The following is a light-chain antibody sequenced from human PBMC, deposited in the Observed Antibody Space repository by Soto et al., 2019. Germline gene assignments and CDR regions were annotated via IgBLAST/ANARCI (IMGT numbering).Light chain of an antibody. CDR2: DVS. CDR1: SSDVGGYNY. Sequence: QSDLTQPDSVSGSPGQSITISCTGTSSDVGGYNYVSWYQQHPGKAPKLMIYDVSNRPSGVSNRFSGSKSGNTASLTISGLQAEDEADYYCSSYTSSSTRVFGTGTKLTVL. V-gene: IGLV2-14*01. J-gene: IGLJ1*01. CDR3: SSYTSSSTRV.